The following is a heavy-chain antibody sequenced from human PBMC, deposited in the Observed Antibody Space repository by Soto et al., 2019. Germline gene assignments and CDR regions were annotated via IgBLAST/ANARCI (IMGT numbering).Heavy chain of an antibody. V-gene: IGHV3-23*01. D-gene: IGHD6-13*01. CDR2: ISGSGDST. J-gene: IGHJ4*02. CDR3: ARRGPGTYFDY. CDR1: GFTFDDYA. Sequence: PGGSLRLSCAASGFTFDDYAMHWVRQAPGKGLEWVSVISGSGDSTYYADSVKGRFTISRDNSKNTLYLQMNSLRAEDTAVYYCARRGPGTYFDYWGQGTLVTVSS.